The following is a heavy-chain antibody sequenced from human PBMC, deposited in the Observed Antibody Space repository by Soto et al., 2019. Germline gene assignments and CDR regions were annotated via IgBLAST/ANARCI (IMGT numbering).Heavy chain of an antibody. D-gene: IGHD3-10*01. Sequence: GGSLRLSCAASGCTFSSYSMSWVRQAPWTGLEWVSAISGSGGSTYYADSVKGRFTISRDNPKNTLYLQMNSLRAEDTAVYYCAKDSDFVRGLGSDNNDNSDICGQRTRLNVS. CDR1: GCTFSSYS. J-gene: IGHJ3*02. CDR2: ISGSGGST. V-gene: IGHV3-23*01. CDR3: AKDSDFVRGLGSDNNDNSDI.